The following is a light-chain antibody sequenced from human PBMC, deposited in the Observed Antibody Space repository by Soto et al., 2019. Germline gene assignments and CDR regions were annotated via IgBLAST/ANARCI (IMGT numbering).Light chain of an antibody. CDR3: QQCDTFPLT. J-gene: IGKJ4*01. CDR2: YAS. Sequence: DIQMTQSPSSLSASVGDRVTITCQASQDIKNYLNWYRQRPGRAPQLLIYYASNLETGVPSRFSGSGSGTDFSLTISSLQPEDVATYYCQQCDTFPLTFGAGTKLEIK. CDR1: QDIKNY. V-gene: IGKV1-33*01.